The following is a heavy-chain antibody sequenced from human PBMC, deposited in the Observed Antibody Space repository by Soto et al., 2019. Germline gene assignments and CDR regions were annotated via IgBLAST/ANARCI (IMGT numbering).Heavy chain of an antibody. V-gene: IGHV5-10-1*01. CDR1: GYMFPIYH. J-gene: IGHJ4*02. Sequence: GESLKISCEASGYMFPIYHISWVRQMPGKGLEWVGKIDPSDSRTMYRPSSRARITISVDTSKNQLFLNLSSVTAADTAMYYCARHHVRGRTIAGAAEFWGQGTLVTVSS. CDR2: IDPSDSRT. CDR3: ARHHVRGRTIAGAAEF. D-gene: IGHD6-13*01.